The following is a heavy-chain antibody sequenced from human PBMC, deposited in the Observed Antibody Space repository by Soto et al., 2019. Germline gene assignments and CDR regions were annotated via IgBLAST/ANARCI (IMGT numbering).Heavy chain of an antibody. CDR1: GGAFYSYT. Sequence: GASVKVSCKASGGAFYSYTFSWVRQAPGQGLEWMGRIIPVFGKTRSAPTFQDRVTLSADKSASTVFLELNSLQSDDTAIYYCVVHGKIAPSPRLDSWGPGTLVTVAS. V-gene: IGHV1-69*02. CDR3: VVHGKIAPSPRLDS. D-gene: IGHD6-6*01. CDR2: IIPVFGKT. J-gene: IGHJ5*01.